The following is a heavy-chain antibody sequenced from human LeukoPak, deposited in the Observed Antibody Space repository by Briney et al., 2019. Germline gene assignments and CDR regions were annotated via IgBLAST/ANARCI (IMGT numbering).Heavy chain of an antibody. D-gene: IGHD3-10*01. CDR2: ISGSGVST. CDR3: AKDTVGGSGIWDPVRLGIFDC. J-gene: IGHJ4*02. V-gene: IGHV3-23*01. CDR1: GFTFSNYA. Sequence: GGSLRLSCAASGFTFSNYAMNWVRQAPGKGLEWVSTISGSGVSTYYADSVKGRFTISRDNSRNTLYLQMSSLRAEDTAVYYCAKDTVGGSGIWDPVRLGIFDCWGQGTLVTVSS.